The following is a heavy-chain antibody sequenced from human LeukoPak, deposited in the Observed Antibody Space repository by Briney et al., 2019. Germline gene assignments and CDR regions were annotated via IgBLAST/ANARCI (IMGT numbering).Heavy chain of an antibody. J-gene: IGHJ3*02. Sequence: SETLSLTCTVSGGSIRSNYWSWIRQPPGKGLKGIGYMYYSGSTNYNPSLKSRVTISIDTSKNHFSLKLSSVTAADTAVYYCAKILAGGGSFDIWGQGTMVTVSS. CDR1: GGSIRSNY. V-gene: IGHV4-59*01. CDR2: MYYSGST. CDR3: AKILAGGGSFDI. D-gene: IGHD1-26*01.